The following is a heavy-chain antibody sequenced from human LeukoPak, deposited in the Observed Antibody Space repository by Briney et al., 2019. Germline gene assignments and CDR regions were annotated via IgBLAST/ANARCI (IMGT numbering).Heavy chain of an antibody. D-gene: IGHD2-2*01. CDR1: GFTFSSYA. CDR3: AKGPKIPAPTYYFDY. CDR2: ISGSGGNT. V-gene: IGHV3-23*01. J-gene: IGHJ4*02. Sequence: GGSLRLSCAASGFTFSSYAMGWVRQAPGKGLEWISAISGSGGNTYYAASVKGRFTFSRDNSKNTLFLQMNSLRAEDMAVYYCAKGPKIPAPTYYFDYWGQGTLVTVSS.